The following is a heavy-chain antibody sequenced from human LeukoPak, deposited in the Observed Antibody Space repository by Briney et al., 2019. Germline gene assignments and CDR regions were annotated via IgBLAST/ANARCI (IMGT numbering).Heavy chain of an antibody. CDR3: ARVVAYYDSSGCYPSWFDP. D-gene: IGHD3-22*01. CDR1: GFTFSDYY. Sequence: GGSLRLSCAASGFTFSDYYMSWIRQAPGKGLEWVSYISSSGSTIYYADSVKGRFTISRDNAKNSLYLQMNSLRAEDTAVYYCARVVAYYDSSGCYPSWFDPWGQGTLVTVSS. J-gene: IGHJ5*02. V-gene: IGHV3-11*01. CDR2: ISSSGSTI.